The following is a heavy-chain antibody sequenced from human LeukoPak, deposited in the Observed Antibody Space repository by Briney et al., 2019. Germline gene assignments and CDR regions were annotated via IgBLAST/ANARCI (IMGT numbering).Heavy chain of an antibody. V-gene: IGHV1-2*06. CDR3: ARVRSPIAVAGTRFDY. D-gene: IGHD6-19*01. CDR2: INPNSGGT. J-gene: IGHJ4*02. CDR1: GYTFTGYY. Sequence: ASVKVSCKASGYTFTGYYMHWVRQAPGQGLEWMGRINPNSGGTNYAQKLQGRVTMTRDTSISTAYMELSRLRSDDTAVYYCARVRSPIAVAGTRFDYWGQGTLVTVSS.